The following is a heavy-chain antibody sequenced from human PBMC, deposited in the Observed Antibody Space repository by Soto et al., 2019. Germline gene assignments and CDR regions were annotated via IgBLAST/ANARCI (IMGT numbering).Heavy chain of an antibody. J-gene: IGHJ5*02. CDR3: ARLGAYYQYLDH. CDR1: GVSFSPID. CDR2: IYYGGTT. V-gene: IGHV4-59*08. Sequence: SETLSLTCTVSGVSFSPIDWILLRQPPGKGLEWVGYIYYGGTTSYNPSLKSRVAISLETSKSQLSLRLASVTAADTAVYYCARLGAYYQYLDHWGPGTLVTVSS. D-gene: IGHD2-21*01.